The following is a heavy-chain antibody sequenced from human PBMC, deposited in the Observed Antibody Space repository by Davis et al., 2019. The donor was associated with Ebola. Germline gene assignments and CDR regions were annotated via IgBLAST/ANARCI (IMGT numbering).Heavy chain of an antibody. Sequence: GESLKISCAASGFTFSSYGMHWVRQAPGKGLEWVAVISYDGSNKYYADSVKGRFTISRDNSKNTLYLQMNSLRAEDTAVYYCARDKGGSSWYYFDYWGQGTLVTVSS. CDR2: ISYDGSNK. J-gene: IGHJ4*02. CDR3: ARDKGGSSWYYFDY. CDR1: GFTFSSYG. D-gene: IGHD6-13*01. V-gene: IGHV3-30*03.